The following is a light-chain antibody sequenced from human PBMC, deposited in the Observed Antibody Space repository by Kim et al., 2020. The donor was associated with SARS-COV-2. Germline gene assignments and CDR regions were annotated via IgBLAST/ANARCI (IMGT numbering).Light chain of an antibody. V-gene: IGKV3-20*01. Sequence: PGDRATLSCRASQSVYSNYLAWFQQKPGQAPRLLIYAASSRATGIPDRFSGSGSGTDFTLTIRRLQPEDFAVYYCQQYGSSWTFGQGTKVDIK. CDR2: AAS. J-gene: IGKJ1*01. CDR3: QQYGSSWT. CDR1: QSVYSNY.